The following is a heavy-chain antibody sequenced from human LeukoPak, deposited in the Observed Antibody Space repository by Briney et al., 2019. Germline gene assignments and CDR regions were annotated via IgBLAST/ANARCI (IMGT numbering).Heavy chain of an antibody. Sequence: SETLSLTCTVSGGSISSYYWSWIRQPPGKGLEWIGYIYYSGSTNYNPSLKSRVTISVDTSKNQFSPKLNSVTAADTAVYYCARSLRGEPNWFDPWGQGTLVTVSS. CDR3: ARSLRGEPNWFDP. V-gene: IGHV4-59*01. J-gene: IGHJ5*02. CDR1: GGSISSYY. CDR2: IYYSGST. D-gene: IGHD1-26*01.